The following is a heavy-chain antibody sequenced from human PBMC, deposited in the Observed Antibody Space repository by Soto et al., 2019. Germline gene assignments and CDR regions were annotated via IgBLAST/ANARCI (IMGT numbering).Heavy chain of an antibody. D-gene: IGHD2-2*01. CDR2: INHSGST. CDR3: ARRGSYCSSTSCYEGWFDP. V-gene: IGHV4-34*01. J-gene: IGHJ5*02. Sequence: QVQLQQWGAGLLKPSETLSLTCAVYGGSFSGYYWSWIRQPPGKGLEWIGEINHSGSTNYNPSLKRRVTISVDTSKNQFSLKLSSVTAADTAVYYCARRGSYCSSTSCYEGWFDPWGQGTLVTVSS. CDR1: GGSFSGYY.